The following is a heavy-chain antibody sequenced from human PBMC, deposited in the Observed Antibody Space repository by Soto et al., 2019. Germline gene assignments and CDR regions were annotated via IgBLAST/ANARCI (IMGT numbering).Heavy chain of an antibody. CDR1: GHTLTGLS. Sequence: QVQLVQSGAEVKKPGASVKVSCKVSGHTLTGLSMHWVRQAPGRGLEWMGGVNPEDGKTLYAPNFQGRVTMTEDKSADTAYMEVNSLRSEDTAVYYCATFMVRGPVTYWDFDVWGRGTLVTVSS. CDR2: VNPEDGKT. V-gene: IGHV1-24*01. CDR3: ATFMVRGPVTYWDFDV. J-gene: IGHJ2*01. D-gene: IGHD3-10*01.